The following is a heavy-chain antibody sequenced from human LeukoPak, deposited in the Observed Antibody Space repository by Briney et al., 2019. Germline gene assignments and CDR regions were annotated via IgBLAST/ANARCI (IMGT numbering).Heavy chain of an antibody. Sequence: GKSLRLSCAASGFMFSRSDIHWVRQAPGKGLEWVAVIWHDRSDTYGSNKYYADSVKGRFTISRDNSKNTVYLQMNSLRVEDTAVYYCARSGVSYYYDSSGYFDYWGQGTLVTVSS. D-gene: IGHD3-22*01. J-gene: IGHJ4*02. V-gene: IGHV3-33*01. CDR2: IWHDRSDTYGSNK. CDR3: ARSGVSYYYDSSGYFDY. CDR1: GFMFSRSD.